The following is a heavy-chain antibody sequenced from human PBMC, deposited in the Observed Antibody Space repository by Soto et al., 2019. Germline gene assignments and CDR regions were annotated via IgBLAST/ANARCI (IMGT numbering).Heavy chain of an antibody. J-gene: IGHJ4*02. V-gene: IGHV1-18*01. CDR1: GYTFTSYG. CDR2: ISAYNGNT. D-gene: IGHD6-19*01. CDR3: ARDRDVACNFDY. Sequence: QVQLVQSGAEVKKPGASVKVSCKASGYTFTSYGISWVRQAPGQGLEWRGWISAYNGNTNYAQKLQGRVTMTPDTSTSTAYMELRSLSSADTAVYYCARDRDVACNFDYWGQGTLVTVSS.